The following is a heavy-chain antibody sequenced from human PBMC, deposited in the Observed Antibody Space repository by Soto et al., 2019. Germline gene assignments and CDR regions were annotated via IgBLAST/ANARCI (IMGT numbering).Heavy chain of an antibody. J-gene: IGHJ2*01. Sequence: AACVVSFSSYVITGARQAPGKGLEWVSAISGRSDSTYYADSVKGRFTISRDNSKNTLYLQMNSLRAEDTAVYYCAKDAGRAPVFRYFDIRGRGTLVSVS. V-gene: IGHV3-23*01. CDR2: ISGRSDST. D-gene: IGHD3-16*01. CDR1: VVSFSSYV. CDR3: AKDAGRAPVFRYFDI.